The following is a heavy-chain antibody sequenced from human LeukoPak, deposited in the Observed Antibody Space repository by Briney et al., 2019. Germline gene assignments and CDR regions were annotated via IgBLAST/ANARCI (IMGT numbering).Heavy chain of an antibody. CDR2: IYYSGST. CDR1: GGSISSSSYY. V-gene: IGHV4-39*01. CDR3: AYGDYLY. Sequence: SETLSLTCTVSGGSISSSSYYWGWIRQPPGQGLEWIGSIYYSGSTYYNPSLKSRVTISVDTSKNQFSLKLSSVTAADTAVYYCAYGDYLYWGQGTLVTVSS. D-gene: IGHD4-17*01. J-gene: IGHJ4*02.